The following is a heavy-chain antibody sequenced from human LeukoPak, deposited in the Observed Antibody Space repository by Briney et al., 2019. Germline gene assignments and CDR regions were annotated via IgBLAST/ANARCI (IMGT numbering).Heavy chain of an antibody. CDR1: GGSISSSSYY. CDR3: ASYPRALWFGVPKEY. D-gene: IGHD3-10*01. CDR2: IYYSGST. V-gene: IGHV4-39*07. J-gene: IGHJ4*02. Sequence: PSETLSLTCTVSGGSISSSSYYWGWIRQPPGKGLEWIGSIYYSGSTYYNPSLKSRVTISVDTSKNHFSLKLSSVTAADTAVYYCASYPRALWFGVPKEYWGQGTLVTVSS.